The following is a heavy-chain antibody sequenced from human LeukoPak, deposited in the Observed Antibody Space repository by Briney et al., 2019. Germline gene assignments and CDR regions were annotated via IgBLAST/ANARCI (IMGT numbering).Heavy chain of an antibody. CDR3: ARWLVAVPKMFDP. CDR2: INYRGST. D-gene: IGHD6-19*01. V-gene: IGHV4-34*01. J-gene: IGHJ5*02. CDR1: GGSFSGYY. Sequence: SETLSLTCAVYGGSFSGYYWSWIRQPPRKGLEWIGEINYRGSTNYNPSLKSRVTISLDTSKNQFSLKLSSVTAADTAVYYCARWLVAVPKMFDPWGQGTLVTVSS.